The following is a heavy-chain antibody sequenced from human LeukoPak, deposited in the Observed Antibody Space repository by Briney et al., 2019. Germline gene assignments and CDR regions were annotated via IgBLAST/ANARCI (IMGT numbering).Heavy chain of an antibody. Sequence: SETLSLTCSVSGVSISPYYWSWIRQPPGKGLEWIGYIYYSGSTEYNPSLRSRIFVSVDTSKNQFTLKLSSVTAADTAVYHCARYPRDSGTYILDYWGQGTLVTVSS. J-gene: IGHJ4*02. V-gene: IGHV4-59*12. D-gene: IGHD1-1*01. CDR2: IYYSGST. CDR3: ARYPRDSGTYILDY. CDR1: GVSISPYY.